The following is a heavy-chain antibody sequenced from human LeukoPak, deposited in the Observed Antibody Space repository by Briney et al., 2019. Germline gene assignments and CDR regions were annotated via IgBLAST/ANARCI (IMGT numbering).Heavy chain of an antibody. CDR3: AASQDYDFWSGYYTPRGYFDY. J-gene: IGHJ4*02. CDR2: IYYSGST. V-gene: IGHV4-39*01. D-gene: IGHD3-3*01. CDR1: GGSISSSSYY. Sequence: SETLSLTCTVSGGSISSSSYYWGWIRQPPGKGLEWIGSIYYSGSTYYNPSLKSRVTISVDTSKNQFSLKLSSVTAADTAVYYCAASQDYDFWSGYYTPRGYFDYWGQGTLVTVSS.